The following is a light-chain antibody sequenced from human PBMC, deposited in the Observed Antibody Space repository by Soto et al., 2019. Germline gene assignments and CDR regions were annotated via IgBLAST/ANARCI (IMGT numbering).Light chain of an antibody. J-gene: IGKJ5*01. Sequence: DIVMTQTPLSLPVTPGAPASISCRSSQSLVHSDGIAYFSWFQQRPGRSPRRLIYKVSNRDSGVPARFSGSGSGTDFALKISRVEAEDVGVYYCMQGTHWPITFGQGTRLEIK. CDR1: QSLVHSDGIAY. CDR2: KVS. V-gene: IGKV2-30*02. CDR3: MQGTHWPIT.